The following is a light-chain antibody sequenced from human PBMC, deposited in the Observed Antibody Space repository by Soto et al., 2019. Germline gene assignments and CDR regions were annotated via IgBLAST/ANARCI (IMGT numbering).Light chain of an antibody. CDR3: QQYSSSPLS. CDR2: GAS. J-gene: IGKJ4*01. V-gene: IGKV3-20*01. CDR1: QSVSSNY. Sequence: IVVTQSPITVSLHRGEGAPLSCRASQSVSSNYLAWYQQKPGQAPRLLIYGASNRATGIPDRFSGSGSGTEFTLTISRLEPEDFAVYYCQQYSSSPLSFGGGTEVDI.